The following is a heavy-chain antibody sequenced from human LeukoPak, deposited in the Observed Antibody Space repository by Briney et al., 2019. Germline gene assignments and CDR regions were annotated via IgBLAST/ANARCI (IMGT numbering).Heavy chain of an antibody. V-gene: IGHV3-33*06. CDR1: GFTFSGYG. D-gene: IGHD5-12*01. J-gene: IGHJ4*02. Sequence: AGSLRLSCAASGFTFSGYGMHWVRQAPGKGLGWVAVILYDGSNQYYADSVKGRFTISRDNSKNTLYLQMNSLRAEDTAVYYCAKDRGRPRVATTLYYFDYWGQGTLVTVSS. CDR3: AKDRGRPRVATTLYYFDY. CDR2: ILYDGSNQ.